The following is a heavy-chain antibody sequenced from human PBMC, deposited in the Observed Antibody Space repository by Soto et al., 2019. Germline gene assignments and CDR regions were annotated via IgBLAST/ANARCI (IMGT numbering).Heavy chain of an antibody. J-gene: IGHJ6*02. CDR1: GFTFSSYS. CDR2: ISSSSSYI. CDR3: ARRWAGLDV. V-gene: IGHV3-21*04. Sequence: PGWSLRLSCAASGFTFSSYSMNWVRQAPGKGLEWVSSISSSSSYIYYADSVKGRFTISRDNAKNSLYLQINSLRVEDTAVYYCARRWAGLDVWGQGTTVTVSS. D-gene: IGHD1-26*01.